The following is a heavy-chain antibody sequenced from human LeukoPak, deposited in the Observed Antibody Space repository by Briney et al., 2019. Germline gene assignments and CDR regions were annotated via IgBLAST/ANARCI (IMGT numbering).Heavy chain of an antibody. CDR1: GGTFGSYA. V-gene: IGHV1-69*05. CDR2: IIPIFGTA. J-gene: IGHJ4*02. D-gene: IGHD3-10*01. CDR3: ARDLGGSGSYYKAVYFDY. Sequence: ASVKVSCKASGGTFGSYAISWVRQAPGQGLEWMGRIIPIFGTANYAQKFQGRVTITTDESTSTAYMELSSLRSEDTAVYYCARDLGGSGSYYKAVYFDYWGQGTLVTVSS.